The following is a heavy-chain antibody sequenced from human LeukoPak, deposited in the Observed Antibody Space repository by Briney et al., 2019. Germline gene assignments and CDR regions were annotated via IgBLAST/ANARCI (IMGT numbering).Heavy chain of an antibody. V-gene: IGHV4-4*07. D-gene: IGHD6-19*01. CDR2: IYTSGST. CDR1: GGSISSYY. Sequence: SETLSLTCTVSGGSISSYYWSWIRQPAGKGLEWIGRIYTSGSTNYNPSLKSRATMSVDTSKNQFSLKLSSVTAADTAVYYCARDKRIAVAGTEYYYYYGMDVWGQGTTVTVSS. CDR3: ARDKRIAVAGTEYYYYYGMDV. J-gene: IGHJ6*02.